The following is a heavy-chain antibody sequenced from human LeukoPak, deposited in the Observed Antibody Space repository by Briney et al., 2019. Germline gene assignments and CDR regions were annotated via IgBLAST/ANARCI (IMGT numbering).Heavy chain of an antibody. CDR2: IYYSGST. D-gene: IGHD3-10*01. Sequence: SETLSPTCAVSGGSISSSYYWGWIRQPPGKGLEWIGSIYYSGSTYYNPSLKSRVTISVDTSKNQFSLKLSSVTAADTAVYYCASQRITMVRGVPMYNWFDPWGQGTLVTVSS. CDR3: ASQRITMVRGVPMYNWFDP. V-gene: IGHV4-39*01. CDR1: GGSISSSYY. J-gene: IGHJ5*02.